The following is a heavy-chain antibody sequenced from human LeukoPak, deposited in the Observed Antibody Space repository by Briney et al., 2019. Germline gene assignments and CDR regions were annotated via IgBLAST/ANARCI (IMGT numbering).Heavy chain of an antibody. Sequence: SETLSLTCTVSGGSISSGSYYWSWIRQPTGKGLEWIGRIYTGGSTNYNPSLKSRVTISVDTSKNQFSLKLSSVTAADTAVYYCARGLRSGWYREDYWGQGTLVTVSS. CDR1: GGSISSGSYY. D-gene: IGHD6-19*01. CDR2: IYTGGST. CDR3: ARGLRSGWYREDY. J-gene: IGHJ4*02. V-gene: IGHV4-61*02.